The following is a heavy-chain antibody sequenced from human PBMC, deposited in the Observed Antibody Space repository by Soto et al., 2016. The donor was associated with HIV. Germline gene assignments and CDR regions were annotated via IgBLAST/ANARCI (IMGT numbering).Heavy chain of an antibody. CDR2: IYSGGNT. CDR1: GFTVSNNY. Sequence: EVQLVESGGGLVQPGGSLRLSCAASGFTVSNNYMSWVRQAPGKGLEWVSVIYSGGNTYYADSVKGRFIISRDNSKNTLYLQMNSLGAEDTAVYYCVRDENYYEAYGMDVWGQGTTVTVSS. D-gene: IGHD3-22*01. J-gene: IGHJ6*02. V-gene: IGHV3-66*01. CDR3: VRDENYYEAYGMDV.